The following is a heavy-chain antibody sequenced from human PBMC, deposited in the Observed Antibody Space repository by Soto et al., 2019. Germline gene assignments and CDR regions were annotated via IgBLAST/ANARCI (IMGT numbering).Heavy chain of an antibody. J-gene: IGHJ3*02. CDR3: ARQRTAGPTLRFLEWTWGLDAFDI. Sequence: QVQLQESGPGLVKPSQTLSLTCTVSGGSISSGGYYWSWIRQHPGKGLEWIGYIYYSGSTYYTPSLKSRVTISVDTSKNQFSLKLSSVTAADTAVYYCARQRTAGPTLRFLEWTWGLDAFDIWGQGTMVTVSS. D-gene: IGHD3-3*01. CDR2: IYYSGST. CDR1: GGSISSGGYY. V-gene: IGHV4-31*03.